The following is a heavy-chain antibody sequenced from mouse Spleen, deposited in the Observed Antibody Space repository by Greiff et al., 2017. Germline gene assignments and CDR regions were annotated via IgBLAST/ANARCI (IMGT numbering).Heavy chain of an antibody. D-gene: IGHD3-3*01. Sequence: QVQLQQSGAELVRPGASVKLSCKASGYTFTDYYINWVKQRPGQGLEWIARIYPGSGNTYYNEKFKGKATLTAEKSSSTDYMQLSSLTSEDSAVYFCAREGLGRVFAYWGQGTLVTVSA. CDR3: AREGLGRVFAY. CDR1: GYTFTDYY. CDR2: IYPGSGNT. V-gene: IGHV1-76*01. J-gene: IGHJ3*01.